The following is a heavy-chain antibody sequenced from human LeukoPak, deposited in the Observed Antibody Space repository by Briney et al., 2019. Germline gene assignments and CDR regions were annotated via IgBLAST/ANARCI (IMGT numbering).Heavy chain of an antibody. CDR3: AKGSQWYVFDY. CDR1: GFTFDGYA. J-gene: IGHJ4*02. CDR2: ISWNSGSI. D-gene: IGHD2-15*01. V-gene: IGHV3-9*01. Sequence: GRSLRLSCAASGFTFDGYAMHWVRQAPGKGLEWVSGISWNSGSIGYADSVKGRFTISRDNAKNSLYLQMNSLRAEDTALYYCAKGSQWYVFDYWGQGTLVTVSS.